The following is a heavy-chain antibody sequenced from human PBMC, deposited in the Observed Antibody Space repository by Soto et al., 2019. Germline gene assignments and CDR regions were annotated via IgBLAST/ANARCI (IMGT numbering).Heavy chain of an antibody. V-gene: IGHV3-21*01. J-gene: IGHJ5*02. CDR3: ASSENIGYCSSTSCPPWFDP. CDR2: ISSSSSYI. CDR1: GFTFSSYS. D-gene: IGHD2-2*01. Sequence: GGSLRLSCAASGFTFSSYSMHWVRQAPGKGLEWVSSISSSSSYIYYADSGKGRFTISRDHAENSLYQQMNSLRAEDTAVYYCASSENIGYCSSTSCPPWFDPWGQGTLVTVSS.